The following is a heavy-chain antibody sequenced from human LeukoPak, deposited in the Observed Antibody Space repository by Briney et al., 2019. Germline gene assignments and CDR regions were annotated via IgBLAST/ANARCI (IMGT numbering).Heavy chain of an antibody. CDR2: ISWDGGST. J-gene: IGHJ4*02. D-gene: IGHD6-13*01. CDR3: AKDQQQLVPAYYFDY. V-gene: IGHV3-43D*03. Sequence: GGSLRLSCAASGFTFDDYAMHWVRQAPGKGLEWVSLISWDGGSTYYADSVKGRFTISRDNSKNSLYLQMNSLRAEDTALYYCAKDQQQLVPAYYFDYWGQGTLVTVSS. CDR1: GFTFDDYA.